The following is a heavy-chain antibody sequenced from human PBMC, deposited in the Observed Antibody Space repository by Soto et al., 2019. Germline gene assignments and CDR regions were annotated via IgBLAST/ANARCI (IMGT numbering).Heavy chain of an antibody. CDR2: MSWNSGII. Sequence: EMKLVESGGGLVQPGRSLRLSCAASGFTFDDYAMHWVRQAPGKGLEWVSSMSWNSGIIDYADSVKGRFTISRDNAKNSLYLQMNTLRPSETALYYCAKDIEWGGRRLNHAFDIWGQGTMVSVSS. CDR3: AKDIEWGGRRLNHAFDI. D-gene: IGHD1-26*01. V-gene: IGHV3-9*01. J-gene: IGHJ3*02. CDR1: GFTFDDYA.